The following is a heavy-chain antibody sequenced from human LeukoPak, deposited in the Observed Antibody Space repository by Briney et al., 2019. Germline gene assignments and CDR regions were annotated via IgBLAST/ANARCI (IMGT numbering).Heavy chain of an antibody. CDR3: ARVGGSGTFDY. V-gene: IGHV4-61*01. Sequence: PSQTLSLTCTVSGYSISSGYYWGWIRQPPGKGLEWIGYIYYSGSTNYNPSLKSRVTISVDTSKNQFSLKLSSVTAADTAVYYCARVGGSGTFDYWGQGTLVTVSS. J-gene: IGHJ4*02. CDR1: GYSISSGYY. D-gene: IGHD3-10*01. CDR2: IYYSGST.